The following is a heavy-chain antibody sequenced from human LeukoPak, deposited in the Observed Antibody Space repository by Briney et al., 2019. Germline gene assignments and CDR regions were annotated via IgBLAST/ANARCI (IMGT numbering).Heavy chain of an antibody. Sequence: GGSLRLSCAASGFTFSSYSMNWVRQAPGKGLEWVSSISSSSSYVYYADSVKGRFTISRDNAKNSLYLQMNSLRAEDTAVYYCARDSAYGMDVWGQRDHGHRLL. CDR1: GFTFSSYS. CDR2: ISSSSSYV. CDR3: ARDSAYGMDV. D-gene: IGHD3-10*01. V-gene: IGHV3-21*01. J-gene: IGHJ6*04.